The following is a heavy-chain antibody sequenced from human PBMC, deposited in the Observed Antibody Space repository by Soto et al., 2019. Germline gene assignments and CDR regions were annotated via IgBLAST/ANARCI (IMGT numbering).Heavy chain of an antibody. CDR1: GYSFTTYV. Sequence: ASVKVSCKASGYSFTTYVMHWVRQAPGQRLEWMGWINAGNGNTKYSQKFQGRVTITRDTSATTAYMDLSSLRSEDTAVYYCARDTSMVRGVIPTYYYGMDAWGQGTTVTVSS. D-gene: IGHD3-10*01. J-gene: IGHJ6*02. CDR2: INAGNGNT. CDR3: ARDTSMVRGVIPTYYYGMDA. V-gene: IGHV1-3*01.